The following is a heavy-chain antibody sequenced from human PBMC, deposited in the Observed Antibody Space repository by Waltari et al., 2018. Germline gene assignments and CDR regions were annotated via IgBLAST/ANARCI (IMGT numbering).Heavy chain of an antibody. V-gene: IGHV1-69-2*01. CDR2: FDPEDGET. CDR3: ATVPPYYGSGSYYFDY. D-gene: IGHD3-10*01. Sequence: EVQLVQSGAEVKKPGATVKISCKASGYTFTDYYMHWVQQAPGKGLEWMGRFDPEDGETIYAGKFQGRATITADTSTDTAYMELSSLRSEDTAVYYCATVPPYYGSGSYYFDYWGQGTLVTVSS. CDR1: GYTFTDYY. J-gene: IGHJ4*02.